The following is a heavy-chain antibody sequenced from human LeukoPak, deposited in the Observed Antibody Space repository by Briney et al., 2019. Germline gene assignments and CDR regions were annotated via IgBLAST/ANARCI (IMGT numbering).Heavy chain of an antibody. D-gene: IGHD5-18*01. J-gene: IGHJ6*02. CDR2: IYPGDSDT. CDR1: GYSSTSYW. CDR3: ARVDTAMAAYYYYGMDV. Sequence: GESLKISCKGSGYSSTSYWIGWVRQVPGKGLEWMGIIYPGDSDTRYSPSFQGQVTISADKSISTAYLQWSSLKASDTAMYYCARVDTAMAAYYYYGMDVWGQGTTVTVSS. V-gene: IGHV5-51*01.